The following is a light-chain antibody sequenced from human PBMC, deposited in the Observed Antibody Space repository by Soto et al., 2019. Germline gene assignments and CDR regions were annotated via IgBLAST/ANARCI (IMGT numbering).Light chain of an antibody. CDR3: QQYGDSPWT. Sequence: ETVLTQSPGTLSLSPGERATLSCRASQSVSSSYLAWYQQKPGQAPRLLIYGASSRTTGLPDRFSGSGSGTDFTLTISRLEPEDFAVYYCQQYGDSPWTFGQVTRVEIK. J-gene: IGKJ1*01. V-gene: IGKV3-20*01. CDR1: QSVSSSY. CDR2: GAS.